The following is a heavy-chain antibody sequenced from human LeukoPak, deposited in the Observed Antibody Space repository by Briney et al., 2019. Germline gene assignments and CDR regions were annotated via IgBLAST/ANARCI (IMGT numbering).Heavy chain of an antibody. J-gene: IGHJ6*02. CDR1: GFTFSSYD. CDR2: IGTAGDT. V-gene: IGHV3-13*01. CDR3: ARDSRIAAAGTNYYYYYGMDV. D-gene: IGHD6-13*01. Sequence: PGGSLRLSCAASGFTFSSYDMHWVRQATGKGLEWVSAIGTAGDTYYPGSVKGRFTISRENAKNSLYLQMNSLRAGDTAVYYCARDSRIAAAGTNYYYYYGMDVWDQGTTVTVSS.